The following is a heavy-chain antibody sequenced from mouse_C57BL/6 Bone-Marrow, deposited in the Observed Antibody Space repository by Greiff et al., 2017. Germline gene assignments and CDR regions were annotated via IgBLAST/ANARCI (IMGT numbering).Heavy chain of an antibody. J-gene: IGHJ2*01. CDR2: INPSTGGT. V-gene: IGHV1-42*01. CDR3: ARENGPLFDY. CDR1: GYSFTGYY. Sequence: VQLKESGPELVKPGASVKISCKASGYSFTGYYMNWVKQSPEKSLEWIGEINPSTGGTTYNQKFKATATLTVDKSSSTAYMQLKSLTSEDSAVYYCARENGPLFDYWGQGTTLTVSS.